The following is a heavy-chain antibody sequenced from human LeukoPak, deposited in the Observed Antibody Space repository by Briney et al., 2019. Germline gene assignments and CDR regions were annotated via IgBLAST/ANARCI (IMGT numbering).Heavy chain of an antibody. D-gene: IGHD6-19*01. CDR1: GFTFSSYA. J-gene: IGHJ6*02. V-gene: IGHV3-23*01. Sequence: GGSLRLSCAASGFTFSSYAMSWVRQAPGKGLEWASAISGSGGSTYYADSVKGRFTISRDNSKNTLYLQMNSLRAEDTAVYYCAKGLSIAVAGTYYYYYYGMDVWGQGTTVTVSS. CDR2: ISGSGGST. CDR3: AKGLSIAVAGTYYYYYYGMDV.